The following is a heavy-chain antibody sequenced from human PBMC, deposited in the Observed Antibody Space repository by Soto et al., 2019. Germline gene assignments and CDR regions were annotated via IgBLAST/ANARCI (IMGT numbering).Heavy chain of an antibody. CDR3: ARAAPYYYDSSGYLGY. D-gene: IGHD3-22*01. J-gene: IGHJ4*02. V-gene: IGHV4-34*01. CDR2: INHSGST. Sequence: SETLSLTCAVYGGSFSGYYWSWIRQPPGKGLEWIGEINHSGSTNYNPSLKSRVTISVDTSKNQFSLKLSSVTAADTAVYYCARAAPYYYDSSGYLGYWGQGTLVTVSS. CDR1: GGSFSGYY.